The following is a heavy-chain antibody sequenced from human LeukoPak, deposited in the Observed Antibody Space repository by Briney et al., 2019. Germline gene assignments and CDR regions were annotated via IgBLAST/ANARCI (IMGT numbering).Heavy chain of an antibody. J-gene: IGHJ5*02. CDR3: ARVPDSSSWYPSGWFDP. CDR1: GGSISSYY. Sequence: SETLSLTCTVSGGSISSYYWSWIRQPAGKGLEWIGRIYTSGSTNYNPSLKSRVTMSVDTSKNQFSLKLSSVTAADTAVYYGARVPDSSSWYPSGWFDPWGQGTLVTVSS. CDR2: IYTSGST. V-gene: IGHV4-4*07. D-gene: IGHD6-13*01.